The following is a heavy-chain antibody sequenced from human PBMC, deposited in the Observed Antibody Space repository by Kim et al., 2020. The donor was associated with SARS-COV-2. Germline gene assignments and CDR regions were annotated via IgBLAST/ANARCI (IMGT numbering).Heavy chain of an antibody. J-gene: IGHJ4*02. CDR2: IQVDGTT. Sequence: GGSLRLSCAVSGFSVSSYYMNWVRQAPGKGLEWVSIIQVDGTTYYAESVKGRFTISRDNSRNTLHLQMNSLRTEDTAVYYCARDNELGYWGQGTLVTVS. CDR1: GFSVSSYY. CDR3: ARDNELGY. D-gene: IGHD2-8*01. V-gene: IGHV3-53*01.